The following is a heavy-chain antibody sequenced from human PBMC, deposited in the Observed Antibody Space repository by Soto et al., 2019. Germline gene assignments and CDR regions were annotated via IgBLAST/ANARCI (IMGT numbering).Heavy chain of an antibody. Sequence: GGSLTLSCETSGFPFTNCVMTWVRQPPGKRLEWVSVITTNGHTDYADSVKGRFTISRDNSKNTVYLQMNSLRAEDTAIYYCAKGLLNGRRYAADWGQGTLVTVSS. CDR3: AKGLLNGRRYAAD. V-gene: IGHV3-23*01. CDR2: ITTNGHT. J-gene: IGHJ4*02. CDR1: GFPFTNCV. D-gene: IGHD2-15*01.